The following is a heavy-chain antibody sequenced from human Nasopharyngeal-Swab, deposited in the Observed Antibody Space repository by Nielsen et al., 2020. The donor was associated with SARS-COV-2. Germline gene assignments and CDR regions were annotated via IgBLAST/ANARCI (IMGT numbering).Heavy chain of an antibody. D-gene: IGHD2-21*02. J-gene: IGHJ6*03. CDR1: GFTFSSYD. Sequence: GSLRLSCAASGFTFSSYDMHWVRQATGKGLEWVSAIGTAGDPYYPGSVKGRFTISRENAKNSLYLQMNSLRAGDTAVYYCARGAYCGGDCYSDYYYYMDVWGKGTTVTVSS. CDR3: ARGAYCGGDCYSDYYYYMDV. V-gene: IGHV3-13*05. CDR2: IGTAGDP.